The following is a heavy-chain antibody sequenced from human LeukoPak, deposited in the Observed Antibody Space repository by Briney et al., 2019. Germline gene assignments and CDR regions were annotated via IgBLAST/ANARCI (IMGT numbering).Heavy chain of an antibody. V-gene: IGHV4-59*08. CDR2: ICCSGST. J-gene: IGHJ4*02. D-gene: IGHD3-3*02. CDR1: GGSISGYY. CDR3: AGLKGPFSSFAY. Sequence: PSETLSLTCAVSGGSISGYYWSWIRQPPGKGLEWIGYICCSGSTNYNPSLKSRVTISVDTSKNQFSLKLSSVTAADTAVYYCAGLKGPFSSFAYGGKGTLVTVS.